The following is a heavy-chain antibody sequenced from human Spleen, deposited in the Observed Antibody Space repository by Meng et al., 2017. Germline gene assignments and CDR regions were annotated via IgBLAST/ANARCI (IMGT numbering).Heavy chain of an antibody. CDR3: ARTDDYAVDY. Sequence: GESLKISCAASRFTFSRYWMSWVRQAPGKGLKWVANIKEDGSEKNYVDSVKGRFTISRDNAKNSLFLQMNSLRAEDTALYYCARTDDYAVDYWGQGTLVTVSS. J-gene: IGHJ4*02. D-gene: IGHD3-16*01. V-gene: IGHV3-7*01. CDR1: RFTFSRYW. CDR2: IKEDGSEK.